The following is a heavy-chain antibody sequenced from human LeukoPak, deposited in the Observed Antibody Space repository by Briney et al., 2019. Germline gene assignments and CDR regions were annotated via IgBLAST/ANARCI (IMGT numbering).Heavy chain of an antibody. CDR1: GFTFSSYA. CDR3: ARKTSCFDY. J-gene: IGHJ4*02. V-gene: IGHV3-30*04. CDR2: ISYDGSNK. Sequence: GGSLRLSCAASGFTFSSYAMHWVRQAPGKGLEWVAVISYDGSNKYYVDSVKGRFTISRDNSKNTLYLQLNSLRPEDTAVYYCARKTSCFDYWGRGTLVTVSS. D-gene: IGHD2-2*01.